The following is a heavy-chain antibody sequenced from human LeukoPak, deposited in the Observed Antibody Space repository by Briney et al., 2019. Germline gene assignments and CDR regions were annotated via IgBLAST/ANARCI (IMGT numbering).Heavy chain of an antibody. V-gene: IGHV4-39*07. CDR1: GGSINSSSYY. Sequence: SETLSLTCTVSGGSINSSSYYWGWIRQPPGKGLEWIGSIFYSGNTYDNPSLKSRVTISIDTSKSQFSLKLSSVTAADTAVYYCASLDYYDSSGYLYYWGQGTLVTVSS. J-gene: IGHJ4*02. CDR2: IFYSGNT. CDR3: ASLDYYDSSGYLYY. D-gene: IGHD3-22*01.